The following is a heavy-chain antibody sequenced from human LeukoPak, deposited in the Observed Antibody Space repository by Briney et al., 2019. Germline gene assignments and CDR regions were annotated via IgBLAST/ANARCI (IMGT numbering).Heavy chain of an antibody. D-gene: IGHD5-12*01. V-gene: IGHV3-23*01. CDR3: ARAPHRYDSVHY. Sequence: GGSLRLSCAASGFTFSSYAMSWVRQAPGKGLEWVSAISGSGGSTYYADSVKGRFTISRDNSKNTLYLQMNSLRAEDTAVYYCARAPHRYDSVHYWGQGTLVTVSS. J-gene: IGHJ4*02. CDR2: ISGSGGST. CDR1: GFTFSSYA.